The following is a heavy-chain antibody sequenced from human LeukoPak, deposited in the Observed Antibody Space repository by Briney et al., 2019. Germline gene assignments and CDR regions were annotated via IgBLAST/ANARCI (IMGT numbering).Heavy chain of an antibody. Sequence: PGGSLRLSCAASGFPFDDFAMHWVRQAPGKGLEWVASISGSGDSTNYGDSVKGRFTISRNNFKRTVHLEMSNLRADDTAMYYCVRRAAVRGMDFWGLGTTVIVSS. D-gene: IGHD1-14*01. CDR3: VRRAAVRGMDF. V-gene: IGHV3-23*01. J-gene: IGHJ6*02. CDR2: ISGSGDST. CDR1: GFPFDDFA.